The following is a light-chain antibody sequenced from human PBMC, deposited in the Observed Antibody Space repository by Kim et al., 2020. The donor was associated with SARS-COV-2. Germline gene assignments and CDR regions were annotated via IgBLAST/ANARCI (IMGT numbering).Light chain of an antibody. CDR2: GAS. V-gene: IGKV3-20*01. J-gene: IGKJ2*01. CDR1: QSVSSSY. CDR3: QQYGSSLPYT. Sequence: EIVLTQSPGTLSLSPVERATLSCRASQSVSSSYLAWYQQKPGQAPRLLIYGASSRATGIPDRFSGSGSGTDFTLTISRLEPEDFAVYYCQQYGSSLPYTFGQGTKLEI.